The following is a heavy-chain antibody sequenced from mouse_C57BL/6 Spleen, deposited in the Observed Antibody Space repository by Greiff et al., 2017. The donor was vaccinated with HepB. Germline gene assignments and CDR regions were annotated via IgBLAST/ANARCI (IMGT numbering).Heavy chain of an antibody. CDR3: ARSGAYYKGELAD. J-gene: IGHJ3*01. V-gene: IGHV1-52*01. D-gene: IGHD2-12*01. CDR2: IDPSDSET. CDR1: GYTFTSYW. Sequence: VQLQQSGAELVRPGSSVKLSCKASGYTFTSYWMHWVKQRPIQGLEWIGNIDPSDSETHYNQKFKDKATLTVDKSSSTAYMQLSSLTSEDSAVYYCARSGAYYKGELADWGQGTLVTVSA.